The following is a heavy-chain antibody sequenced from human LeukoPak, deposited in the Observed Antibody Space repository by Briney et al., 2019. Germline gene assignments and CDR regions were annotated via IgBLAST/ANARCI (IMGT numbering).Heavy chain of an antibody. V-gene: IGHV1-69*13. CDR3: ARGMTISYSDFWSGSFDY. Sequence: GASVKVSCKASGGTFSSYAISWVRQAPGQGLEWMGGIIPIFGTANYAQKFQGRVTITADESTSTAYMELSSLRSGDTAMYYCARGMTISYSDFWSGSFDYWGQGTLVTVSS. D-gene: IGHD3-3*01. CDR2: IIPIFGTA. J-gene: IGHJ4*02. CDR1: GGTFSSYA.